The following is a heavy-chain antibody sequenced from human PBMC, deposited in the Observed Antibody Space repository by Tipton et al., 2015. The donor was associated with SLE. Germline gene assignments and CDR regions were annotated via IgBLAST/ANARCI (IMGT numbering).Heavy chain of an antibody. D-gene: IGHD3-3*01. V-gene: IGHV3-30-3*01. CDR2: ISYDGSNK. Sequence: SLRLSCAASGFTFSSYAMHWVRQAPGKGLEWVTVISYDGSNKYYADSVKGRFTISRDNSKNTLYLQMNSLRAEDTAVYYCVRGASSYYDFWSGYSHFDYWGQGTLVTVSS. J-gene: IGHJ4*02. CDR1: GFTFSSYA. CDR3: VRGASSYYDFWSGYSHFDY.